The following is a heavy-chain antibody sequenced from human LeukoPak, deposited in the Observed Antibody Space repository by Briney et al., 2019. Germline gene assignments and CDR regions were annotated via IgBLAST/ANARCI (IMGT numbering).Heavy chain of an antibody. Sequence: ASVKVSCKASGFTFTGYYMHWVRQAPGQGLEWMGWINPNSGGTNYAQKFQGRVTMTRDTSISTAYMELSRLRSDDTAVYYCARDGVRATLRDHYYYYYMDVWGKGTTVTISS. J-gene: IGHJ6*03. CDR3: ARDGVRATLRDHYYYYYMDV. V-gene: IGHV1-2*02. CDR1: GFTFTGYY. D-gene: IGHD1-26*01. CDR2: INPNSGGT.